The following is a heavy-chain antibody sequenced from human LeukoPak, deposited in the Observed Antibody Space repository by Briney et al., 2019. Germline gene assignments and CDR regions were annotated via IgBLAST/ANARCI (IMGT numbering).Heavy chain of an antibody. V-gene: IGHV4-31*03. CDR3: ARHSGSYEVFQH. CDR2: IYYSGST. CDR1: GGSISSGGYY. J-gene: IGHJ1*01. Sequence: PSQTLSLTCTVSGGSISSGGYYWSWIRQHPGRGLEWIGYIYYSGSTNYNPSLKSRVTISVDTSKNQFSLKLSSVTAADTAVYYCARHSGSYEVFQHWGQGTLVTVSS. D-gene: IGHD1-26*01.